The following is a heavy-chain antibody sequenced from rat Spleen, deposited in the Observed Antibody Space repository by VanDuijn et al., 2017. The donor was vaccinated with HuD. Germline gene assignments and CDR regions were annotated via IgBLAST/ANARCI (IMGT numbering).Heavy chain of an antibody. V-gene: IGHV3-3*01. Sequence: EVQLQESGPGLVKPSQSLSLTCSVTGHSITSTYRWNWIRKFPGNKLEWMGYINSAGNTNYNPSLKSRISITRDTSKNQFFVQVNSITTEDTATYYCARSDGVHYYLPFADWGQGTLVTVSS. D-gene: IGHD1-12*02. CDR1: GHSITSTYR. J-gene: IGHJ3*01. CDR2: INSAGNT. CDR3: ARSDGVHYYLPFAD.